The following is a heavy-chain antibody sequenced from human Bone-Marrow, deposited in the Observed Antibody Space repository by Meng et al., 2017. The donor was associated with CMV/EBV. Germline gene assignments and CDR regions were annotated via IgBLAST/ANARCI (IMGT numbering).Heavy chain of an antibody. V-gene: IGHV4-34*01. J-gene: IGHJ4*02. Sequence: SETLSLTCTVSGGSISSYYWSWIRQPPGKGLEWIGEINHSGSTNYNPSLKSRVTISVDTSKNQFSLKLSSVTAADTAVYYCALAAAGTAPDYWGQGTLVTAPQ. D-gene: IGHD6-13*01. CDR2: INHSGST. CDR1: GGSISSYY. CDR3: ALAAAGTAPDY.